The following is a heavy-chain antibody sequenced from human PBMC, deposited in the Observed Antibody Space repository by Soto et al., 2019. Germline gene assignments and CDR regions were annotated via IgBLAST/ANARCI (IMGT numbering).Heavy chain of an antibody. CDR1: GDSITNYA. CDR2: INAGNGNT. J-gene: IGHJ4*02. CDR3: ARSSGYYLIDDY. V-gene: IGHV1-3*01. D-gene: IGHD3-22*01. Sequence: GASVKLSCKASGDSITNYAMHWVRQAPGHRLEWMGWINAGNGNTKYSQKFQGRVTITRDTSASTAYMELSSLRSEDTAVYYCARSSGYYLIDDYWGQGTLVTVSS.